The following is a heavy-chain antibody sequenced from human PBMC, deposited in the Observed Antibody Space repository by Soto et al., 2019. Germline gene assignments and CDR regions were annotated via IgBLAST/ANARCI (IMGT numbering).Heavy chain of an antibody. CDR1: GGSFSGYY. CDR3: ARGPRAGNYYYGMDV. D-gene: IGHD5-12*01. Sequence: PSETLSLTFTVYGGSFSGYYGSWILQPPGEGLEWIGEINHIGYTSYNTSIKSRFTIAVDTSKNHLSLNLSAVTAADTALYYCARGPRAGNYYYGMDVWGQGTTVTVSS. CDR2: INHIGYT. V-gene: IGHV4-34*01. J-gene: IGHJ6*02.